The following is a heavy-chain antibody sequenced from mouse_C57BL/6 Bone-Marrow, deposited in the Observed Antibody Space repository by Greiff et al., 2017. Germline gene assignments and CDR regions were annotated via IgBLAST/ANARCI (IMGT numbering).Heavy chain of an antibody. CDR3: GPGGY. CDR2: INPNNGGT. J-gene: IGHJ4*01. V-gene: IGHV1-26*01. Sequence: VQLQQSGPELVKPGASVKISCKASGYTFTDYYMNWVKQSHGKSLEWIGDINPNNGGTSYNQKFKGKATLTVDKSSSTAYMELRSLTAEDSAVYYCGPGGYWGKGTSVTVSS. CDR1: GYTFTDYY.